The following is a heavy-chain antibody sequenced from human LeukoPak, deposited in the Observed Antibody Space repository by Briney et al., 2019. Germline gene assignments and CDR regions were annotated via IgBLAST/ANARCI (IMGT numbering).Heavy chain of an antibody. V-gene: IGHV5-51*01. CDR3: ARVALSYYYGSGRQKYYYYYYMDV. J-gene: IGHJ6*03. CDR2: IYPGDSDT. CDR1: GYSFTNYW. D-gene: IGHD3-10*01. Sequence: GESLKISCKGSGYSFTNYWIGWVRPMPGKGLEWMGIIYPGDSDTRYSPSFQGQVTISADKSISTAYLQWSSLKASDTAMYYCARVALSYYYGSGRQKYYYYYYMDVWGKGTTVTISS.